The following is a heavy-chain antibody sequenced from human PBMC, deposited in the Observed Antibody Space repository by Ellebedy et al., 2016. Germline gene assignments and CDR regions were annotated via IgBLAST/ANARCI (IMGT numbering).Heavy chain of an antibody. J-gene: IGHJ4*02. CDR1: GYSLTSYW. V-gene: IGHV5-51*01. CDR3: ARLTIFGVVIFEY. D-gene: IGHD3-3*01. Sequence: GESLKISXKGSGYSLTSYWIGWVRQMPGKGLEWMGIIYPGDSDTRYSPSFQGQVTISADKSISTAYLQWSSLKASDTAIYYCARLTIFGVVIFEYWGQGTLVTVSS. CDR2: IYPGDSDT.